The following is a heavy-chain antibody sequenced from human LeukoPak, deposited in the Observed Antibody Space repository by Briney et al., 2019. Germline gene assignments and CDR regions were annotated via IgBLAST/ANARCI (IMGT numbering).Heavy chain of an antibody. CDR3: ARGHGSQSDYVWGSYRYEKPFDY. CDR1: GGSLSGFY. Sequence: SQTLSLTCAVSGGSLSGFYVSCIPQPRGQGVKGRGEMNHSGTTNHNTSLTSRITISVDTSKNQLSLNLCSLPASDTAGYYCARGHGSQSDYVWGSYRYEKPFDYWGQGTLVTVSS. D-gene: IGHD3-16*02. V-gene: IGHV4-34*01. J-gene: IGHJ4*02. CDR2: MNHSGTT.